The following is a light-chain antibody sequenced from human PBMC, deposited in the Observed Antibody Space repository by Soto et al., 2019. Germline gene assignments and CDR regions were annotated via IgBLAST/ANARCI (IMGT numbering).Light chain of an antibody. Sequence: HSVLTQPASVSGSPGQSITISCTGTSSDVGAYNYVFWYQQHPGKAPKLMIYDVSNRPSGVSNRFSGSKSGNTASLTISGLQAEDEADYYCSSFTSDSTYVLGAGTKLTVL. CDR1: SSDVGAYNY. J-gene: IGLJ1*01. V-gene: IGLV2-14*03. CDR2: DVS. CDR3: SSFTSDSTYV.